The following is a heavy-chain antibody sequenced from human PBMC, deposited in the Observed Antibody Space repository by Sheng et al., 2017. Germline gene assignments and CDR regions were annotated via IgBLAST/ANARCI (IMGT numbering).Heavy chain of an antibody. D-gene: IGHD3-9*01. Sequence: QVQLVQSGAEVKKPGSSVKVSCKASGGTFSSYAISWVRQAPGQGLEWMGGIIPILGIANYAQKFQGRVTITADKSTSTAYMELSSLRSEDTAVYYCARDNYDILTGYYRPGFDYWGQGTLVTVSS. V-gene: IGHV1-69*10. CDR1: GGTFSSYA. CDR3: ARDNYDILTGYYRPGFDY. J-gene: IGHJ4*02. CDR2: IIPILGIA.